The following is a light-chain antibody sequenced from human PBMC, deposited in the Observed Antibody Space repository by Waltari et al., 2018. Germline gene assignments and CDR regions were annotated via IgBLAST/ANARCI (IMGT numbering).Light chain of an antibody. Sequence: QSVLTQPPSMSGTPGQRVTISCSGSSSNIGNNYVCRYQQLPGTAPKLLIYNSDQRPSGVPDRFAGSTSGTSASLAISGLRSEDDGDYYCAAWDDSVTGEVFGGGTRLTVL. CDR2: NSD. V-gene: IGLV1-47*01. CDR1: SSNIGNNY. J-gene: IGLJ3*02. CDR3: AAWDDSVTGEV.